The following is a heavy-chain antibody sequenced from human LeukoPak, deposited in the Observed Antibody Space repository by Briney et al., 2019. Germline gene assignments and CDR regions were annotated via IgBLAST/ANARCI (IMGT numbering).Heavy chain of an antibody. J-gene: IGHJ5*02. CDR1: GGSISSYY. Sequence: NPSETLSLTCTASGGSISSYYWSWIRQPPGKGLEWIGYIYYSGSTNYNPSLKSRVTISVDTSKNQFSLKLSSVTAADTAVYYCARMDTAMQHNWFDPWGQGTLVTVSS. D-gene: IGHD5-18*01. V-gene: IGHV4-59*08. CDR2: IYYSGST. CDR3: ARMDTAMQHNWFDP.